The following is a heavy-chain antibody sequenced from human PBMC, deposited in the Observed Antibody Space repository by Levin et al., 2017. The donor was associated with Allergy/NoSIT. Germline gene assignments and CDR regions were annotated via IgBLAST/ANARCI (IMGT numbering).Heavy chain of an antibody. CDR1: GDSVSSYSAA. CDR3: VREYRAFVKGFDH. Sequence: SQTLSLTCAISGDSVSSYSAAWHWIRQSPSRGLEWLGRTYYRSKWYDDYAVSVSSRIIINPDTSKNQFSLQLNSVTPEDTAVYYCVREYRAFVKGFDHWGQGTLVTVSS. D-gene: IGHD3-16*02. J-gene: IGHJ4*02. CDR2: TYYRSKWYD. V-gene: IGHV6-1*01.